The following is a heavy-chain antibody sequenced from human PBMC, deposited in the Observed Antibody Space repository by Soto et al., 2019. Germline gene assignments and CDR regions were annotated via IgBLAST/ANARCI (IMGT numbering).Heavy chain of an antibody. D-gene: IGHD3-22*01. Sequence: EVQLVESGGGLVQPGGSLRLSCAASGFTFSSYSMNWVRQAPGKGLEWVSYISSGSSYTNYADSVKGRFTISRDNAKNSLYLQMNSLRAEDTAVYYCARGGGYYSLAYYFDYWGQGTLVTVSS. J-gene: IGHJ4*02. CDR2: ISSGSSYT. V-gene: IGHV3-48*04. CDR1: GFTFSSYS. CDR3: ARGGGYYSLAYYFDY.